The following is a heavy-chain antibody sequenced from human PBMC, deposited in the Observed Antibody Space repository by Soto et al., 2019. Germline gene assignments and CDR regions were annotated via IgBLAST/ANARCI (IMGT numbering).Heavy chain of an antibody. Sequence: TGGSMRVSCAASRFTISSYAMSWVSKAPGKGLEWASAISGSGGTTYYADSVKGRFTISRDNSKNTLYLQMDSLRAEDTAVYYCARWGFSGDYGGNLVPYGMDVWGQGTTVTSP. D-gene: IGHD4-17*01. V-gene: IGHV3-23*01. J-gene: IGHJ6*02. CDR2: ISGSGGTT. CDR3: ARWGFSGDYGGNLVPYGMDV. CDR1: RFTISSYA.